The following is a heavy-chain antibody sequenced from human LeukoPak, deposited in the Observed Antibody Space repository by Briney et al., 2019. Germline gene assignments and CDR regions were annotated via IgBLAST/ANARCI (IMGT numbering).Heavy chain of an antibody. CDR3: AKVHTPNFDWDGDAFDI. Sequence: PGRSLRLSCAASGFTFSSYGMHWVRQAPGKGLEWVAVISYDGSNKYYADSVKGRFTISRDNSKNTLYLQMNSLRAEDTAVYYCAKVHTPNFDWDGDAFDIWGQGTMVTVSS. CDR1: GFTFSSYG. CDR2: ISYDGSNK. J-gene: IGHJ3*02. D-gene: IGHD3-9*01. V-gene: IGHV3-30*18.